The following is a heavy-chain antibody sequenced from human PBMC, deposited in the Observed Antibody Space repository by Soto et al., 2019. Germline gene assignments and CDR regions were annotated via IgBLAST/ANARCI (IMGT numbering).Heavy chain of an antibody. J-gene: IGHJ4*02. CDR3: ARPKSPYDSSGYYPFDY. D-gene: IGHD3-22*01. Sequence: SVKVSCKASGGTFSSYAISWVRQAPGQGLEWMGGIIPIFGTANYAQKFQGRVTITADKSTSTAYMELSSLRSEDTAVYYCARPKSPYDSSGYYPFDYWGQGTLVTVSS. CDR2: IIPIFGTA. CDR1: GGTFSSYA. V-gene: IGHV1-69*06.